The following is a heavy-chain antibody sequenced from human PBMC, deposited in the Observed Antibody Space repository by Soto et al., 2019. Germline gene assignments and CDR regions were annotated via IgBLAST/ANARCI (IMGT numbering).Heavy chain of an antibody. CDR3: ARGPDYGDYYDRYYYYGMDV. D-gene: IGHD4-17*01. CDR1: GGSISSGDYY. J-gene: IGHJ6*02. CDR2: IYYSGST. Sequence: PSETLSLTCTVSGGSISSGDYYWSWIRQPPGKGLEWIGYIYYSGSTYYNPSLKSRVTISVDTSKNQFSLKLSSVTAADTAVYYRARGPDYGDYYDRYYYYGMDVWGQGTTVTVSS. V-gene: IGHV4-30-4*01.